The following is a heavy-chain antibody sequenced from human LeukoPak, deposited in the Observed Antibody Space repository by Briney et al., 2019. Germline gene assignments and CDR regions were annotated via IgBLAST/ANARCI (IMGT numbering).Heavy chain of an antibody. Sequence: SQTLSLTCTVSGGSISSGSYYWSWIRQPAGKGLEWIGRIYTSGSTNYNPSLKSRVTISVGTSKNQFSLKLSSVTAADTAVYYCARFPGMPDYWGQGTLVTVSS. CDR3: ARFPGMPDY. CDR2: IYTSGST. CDR1: GGSISSGSYY. D-gene: IGHD2-2*01. J-gene: IGHJ4*02. V-gene: IGHV4-61*02.